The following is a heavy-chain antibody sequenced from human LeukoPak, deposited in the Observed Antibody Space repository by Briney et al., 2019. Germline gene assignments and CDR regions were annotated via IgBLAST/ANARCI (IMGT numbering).Heavy chain of an antibody. CDR2: ISAYNGNT. D-gene: IGHD2-2*01. V-gene: IGHV1-18*01. CDR1: GYTFTSYG. CDR3: ARDRGLVPAAKWWFDP. J-gene: IGHJ5*02. Sequence: GASVKVSCKASGYTFTSYGISWVRQAPGQGLEWMGWISAYNGNTNYAQKLQGRVTMTTDTSTSTAYMELRSLRSDDTAVYYCARDRGLVPAAKWWFDPWGQGTLVTVSS.